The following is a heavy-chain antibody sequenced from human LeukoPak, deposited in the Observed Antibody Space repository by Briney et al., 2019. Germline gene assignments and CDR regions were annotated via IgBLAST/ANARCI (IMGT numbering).Heavy chain of an antibody. Sequence: ASVKVSCKASGYTFTSYDINWVRQAPGQGLEWMGWMNPNSGNTGYAQKFQGRVTMTRNTSISTAYMELSSLTSEDTAVYYCVRGVVVVAAGLRSLKIWFDTWGQGTLVTVSP. CDR1: GYTFTSYD. V-gene: IGHV1-8*01. D-gene: IGHD2-15*01. J-gene: IGHJ5*02. CDR2: MNPNSGNT. CDR3: VRGVVVVAAGLRSLKIWFDT.